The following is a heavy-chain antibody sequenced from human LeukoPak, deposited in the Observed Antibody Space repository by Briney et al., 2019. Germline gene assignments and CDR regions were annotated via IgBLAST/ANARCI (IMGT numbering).Heavy chain of an antibody. V-gene: IGHV3-53*01. CDR2: LYTGGST. D-gene: IGHD1-7*01. J-gene: IGHJ4*02. CDR3: AREHWNYHAFDY. CDR1: GFLVSDNY. Sequence: PGGSLRLSCAASGFLVSDNYMHWLHQDPGKGLEWVSDLYTGGSTYYADSGKGRFTISRDNSKNTLYLQMNSLRVEGTAVYYCAREHWNYHAFDYWGQGTLVTVSS.